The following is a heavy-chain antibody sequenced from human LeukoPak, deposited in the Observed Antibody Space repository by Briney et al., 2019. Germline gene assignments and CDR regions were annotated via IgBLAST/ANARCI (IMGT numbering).Heavy chain of an antibody. CDR1: GFTFSVYA. CDR2: VAARSGNT. Sequence: GGSLRLSCAAYGFTFSVYAMSWVRQAPGKGLEWISTVAARSGNTYYADSVQGRFTISRDNAKNSLYLQMNSLRADDTAVYYCARFAAGGSYYYYMDVWGKGTTVTVSS. D-gene: IGHD3-10*01. CDR3: ARFAAGGSYYYYMDV. V-gene: IGHV3-23*01. J-gene: IGHJ6*03.